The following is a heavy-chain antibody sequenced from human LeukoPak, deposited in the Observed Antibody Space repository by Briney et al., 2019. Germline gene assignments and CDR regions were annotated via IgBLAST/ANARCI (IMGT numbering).Heavy chain of an antibody. V-gene: IGHV4-34*01. CDR3: ARGDILTGYYNPSFDY. CDR1: GGSFSGYY. Sequence: PSETLSLTCAVYGGSFSGYYWSWLRQPPGKGLEWIGEINHSGSTNYNPSLKSRVTISVDTSKNQFSLKLSSVTAADTAVYYCARGDILTGYYNPSFDYWGQGTLVTVSS. CDR2: INHSGST. D-gene: IGHD3-9*01. J-gene: IGHJ4*02.